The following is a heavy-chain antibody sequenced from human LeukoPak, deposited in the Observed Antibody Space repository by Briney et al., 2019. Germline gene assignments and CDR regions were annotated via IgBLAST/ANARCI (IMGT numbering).Heavy chain of an antibody. Sequence: GGSLRLSCAASGFTFSSYGMHWVRQAPGKGLEWVAVISYDGSNKYYADSVKGRLTISRDNSKNTLYLQMNSLRAEDTAVYYCAKGYCSGGSCYENFQHWGQGTLVTVSS. CDR3: AKGYCSGGSCYENFQH. J-gene: IGHJ1*01. V-gene: IGHV3-30*18. D-gene: IGHD2-15*01. CDR1: GFTFSSYG. CDR2: ISYDGSNK.